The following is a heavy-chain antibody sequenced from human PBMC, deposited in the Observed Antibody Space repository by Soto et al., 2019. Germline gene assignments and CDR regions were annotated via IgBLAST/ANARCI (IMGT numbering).Heavy chain of an antibody. D-gene: IGHD1-26*01. V-gene: IGHV3-7*05. CDR2: IKEDGSEK. Sequence: GGSLRLSCAGSGFTFSNYWMSWVRQAPGKGLEWVANIKEDGSEKHCVDSVKGRFTISRDNAKNSLYLQMNSLRAEDTAVYYCRVNWDLFDYWGQGPLVTVSS. CDR3: RVNWDLFDY. CDR1: GFTFSNYW. J-gene: IGHJ4*02.